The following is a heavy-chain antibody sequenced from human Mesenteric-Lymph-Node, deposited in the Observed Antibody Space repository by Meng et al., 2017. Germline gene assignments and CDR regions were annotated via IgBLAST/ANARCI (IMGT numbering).Heavy chain of an antibody. CDR2: IYNSGST. Sequence: QVQLQWSVPGLGKPSGTLFLPGIVPGGSISSSNYYWSWSRQPPGKGLEWSGHIYNSGSTYYNPSLKSRITISVDTSKNQFSLKLSSVTAADTAVYYCARGQKGYFDLWGRGTLVTVSS. J-gene: IGHJ2*01. V-gene: IGHV4-30-4*01. CDR3: ARGQKGYFDL. CDR1: GGSISSSNYY.